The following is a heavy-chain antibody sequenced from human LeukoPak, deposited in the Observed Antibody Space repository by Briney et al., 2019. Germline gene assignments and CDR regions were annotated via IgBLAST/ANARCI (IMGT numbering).Heavy chain of an antibody. V-gene: IGHV4-34*01. CDR3: ARWETTGNLDY. CDR2: INHSGST. CDR1: GGSFSGYY. D-gene: IGHD4-17*01. Sequence: SETLSLTCAVYGGSFSGYYWSWIRQPPGKGLEWIGEINHSGSTNYNPSLKSRVTISVDTSKNQFSLKLSSVTAADTAVYYCARWETTGNLDYWGQGTLVTVSS. J-gene: IGHJ4*02.